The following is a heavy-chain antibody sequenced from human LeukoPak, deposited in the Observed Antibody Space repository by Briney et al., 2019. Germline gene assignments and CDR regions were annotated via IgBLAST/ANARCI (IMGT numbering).Heavy chain of an antibody. Sequence: PGGSLRLSCAASGFTFSNYGMHWVRQAPGKGLEWVAVIWYDGSNKYYADSVKGRFTISRDNSKNTLYLQINSLRAEDTAVYYCAKERAAAIEGYFEHWGQGSLVAVSS. V-gene: IGHV3-33*06. CDR3: AKERAAAIEGYFEH. CDR1: GFTFSNYG. D-gene: IGHD6-13*01. CDR2: IWYDGSNK. J-gene: IGHJ4*02.